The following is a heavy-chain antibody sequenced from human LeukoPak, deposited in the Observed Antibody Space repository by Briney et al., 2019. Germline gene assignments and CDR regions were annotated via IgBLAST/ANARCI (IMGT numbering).Heavy chain of an antibody. CDR2: IYDSGST. J-gene: IGHJ4*02. CDR1: GGSFTNHY. Sequence: SETLSPSCTVSGGSFTNHYWSWLRQPPGKGLEWVGYIYDSGSTNYNPSLRSRATITLDTSRTQSSLKLSSVTTPDTAVYYCARGRYGASDSPCVYCGQGDLVTVSS. V-gene: IGHV4-59*11. CDR3: ARGRYGASDSPCVY. D-gene: IGHD5-12*01.